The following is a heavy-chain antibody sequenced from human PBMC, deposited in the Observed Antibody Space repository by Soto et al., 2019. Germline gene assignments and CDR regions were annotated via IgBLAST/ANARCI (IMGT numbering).Heavy chain of an antibody. CDR2: ISYDGSNK. CDR1: GFTFSSYG. CDR3: AKDKGVKFLAYYFDY. D-gene: IGHD6-13*01. Sequence: PGGSLRLSCAASGFTFSSYGMHWVRQAPGKGLEWVAVISYDGSNKYYADSVKGRFTISRDNSKNTLYLQMNSLRAEDTAVYYCAKDKGVKFLAYYFDYWGQGTLVTVSS. J-gene: IGHJ4*02. V-gene: IGHV3-30*18.